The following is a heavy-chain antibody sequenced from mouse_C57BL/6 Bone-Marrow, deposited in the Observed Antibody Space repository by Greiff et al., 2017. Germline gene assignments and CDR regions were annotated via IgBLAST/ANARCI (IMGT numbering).Heavy chain of an antibody. J-gene: IGHJ3*01. Sequence: VKLMESGPGLVKPSQSLFLTCSITGFPITSGYYWIWIRQSPGKPLEWMGYITHSGETFYNPSLQSPISITRETSKNQFFLPLNSVTTEDTAMYYCAGGLEGAWFAYWGQGTLVTVSA. CDR1: GFPITSGYY. CDR3: AGGLEGAWFAY. CDR2: ITHSGET. D-gene: IGHD2-10*02. V-gene: IGHV12-3*01.